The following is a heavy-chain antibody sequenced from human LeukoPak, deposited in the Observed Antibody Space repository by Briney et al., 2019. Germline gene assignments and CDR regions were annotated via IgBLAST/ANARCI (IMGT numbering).Heavy chain of an antibody. Sequence: GGSLGLSCSVSGFKFADYDMSWLRQAPGKGLEWVGFIRNTIYGGTIKYAAAVKGRFSISRDDSKSIAYLQMNNLQSEDTAVYFCSRSTWRYTMDVWGQGTTVTVSS. V-gene: IGHV3-49*03. CDR2: IRNTIYGGTI. CDR3: SRSTWRYTMDV. CDR1: GFKFADYD. D-gene: IGHD5-24*01. J-gene: IGHJ6*02.